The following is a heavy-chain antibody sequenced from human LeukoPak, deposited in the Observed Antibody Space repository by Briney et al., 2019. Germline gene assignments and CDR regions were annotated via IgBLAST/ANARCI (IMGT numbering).Heavy chain of an antibody. CDR1: GGSISSGSYY. CDR3: ARTWAVHPYDAFDI. CDR2: IYTSGST. J-gene: IGHJ3*02. Sequence: SETLSLTCTVSGGSISSGSYYWNCIRQPAGKGLEWIGRIYTSGSTNYNPSLKSRVTISVDTSKNQFSLKLSSVTAADTAVYYCARTWAVHPYDAFDIWGQGTMVTVSS. V-gene: IGHV4-61*02. D-gene: IGHD1-26*01.